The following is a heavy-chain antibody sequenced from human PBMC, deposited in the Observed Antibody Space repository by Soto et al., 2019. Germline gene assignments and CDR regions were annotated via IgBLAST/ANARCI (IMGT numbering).Heavy chain of an antibody. D-gene: IGHD6-13*01. Sequence: QVQLQESGPGLVKPSETLSLTCTVSGGSIGTYYWTWIRQPPGKGLEWIGYIDYSGSTNYYPSLKSRVTISVDTSKNQFSLKMSSVTAADTAVYYCARGRRSSSRHDVFDIWGQGTMVAVSS. CDR1: GGSIGTYY. CDR3: ARGRRSSSRHDVFDI. J-gene: IGHJ3*02. CDR2: IDYSGST. V-gene: IGHV4-59*01.